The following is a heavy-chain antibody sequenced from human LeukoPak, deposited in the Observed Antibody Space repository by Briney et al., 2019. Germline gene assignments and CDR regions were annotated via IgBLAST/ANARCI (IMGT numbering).Heavy chain of an antibody. V-gene: IGHV3-64D*06. CDR1: GFTFIYYA. CDR2: ISSNGGNT. J-gene: IGHJ4*02. D-gene: IGHD5-24*01. CDR3: VKDRGQSIETAGHFGS. Sequence: PGGSLRLSCSASGFTFIYYAIHWVRQAPGKGLEYVSGISSNGGNTYYADSVKGRFTMSRANTNNTLYLQMSSLRAEDTALYYCVKDRGQSIETAGHFGSWGQGTLVTVSS.